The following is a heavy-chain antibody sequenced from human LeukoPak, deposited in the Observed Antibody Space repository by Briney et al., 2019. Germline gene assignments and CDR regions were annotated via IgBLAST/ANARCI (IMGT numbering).Heavy chain of an antibody. D-gene: IGHD6-13*01. V-gene: IGHV3-23*01. Sequence: QPGGSLRLSCAASGYTFSSYAMSWVRQAPGKGLEWVSAISGSGGSTYYADSVKGRFTISRDNSKNTLYLQMNSLRAEDTAVYYCAKDPAGVAAAGPIVWGQGITVTVSS. CDR1: GYTFSSYA. J-gene: IGHJ6*02. CDR2: ISGSGGST. CDR3: AKDPAGVAAAGPIV.